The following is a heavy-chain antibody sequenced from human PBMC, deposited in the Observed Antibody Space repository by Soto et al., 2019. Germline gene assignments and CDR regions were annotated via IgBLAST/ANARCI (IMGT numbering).Heavy chain of an antibody. V-gene: IGHV3-48*01. J-gene: IGHJ4*02. Sequence: AGGSLRLSCAASGFTFSDYAMHWVRQAPGKGLEWVSYISSSSSTIYYADSVKGRLTISRDNAKNSLYLQMNSLRAEDTAVYYCARGTPPYSGSYYVFLYWGQGTLVTVSS. D-gene: IGHD1-26*01. CDR2: ISSSSSTI. CDR1: GFTFSDYA. CDR3: ARGTPPYSGSYYVFLY.